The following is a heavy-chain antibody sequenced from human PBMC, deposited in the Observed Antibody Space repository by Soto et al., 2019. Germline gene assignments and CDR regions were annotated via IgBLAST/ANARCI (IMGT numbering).Heavy chain of an antibody. V-gene: IGHV4-4*07. CDR1: GASISGYY. Sequence: QVQLQESGPGLVKPSETLSLTCTVSGASISGYYWSWILKSAGKCLEWIGRIYATGTTDYNPALKSRVMMSVDTSKKQFSLKLRSVTAADTAVYYCVRDGTKTLRDWFDPWGQGISVTVSS. CDR2: IYATGTT. D-gene: IGHD3-16*01. CDR3: VRDGTKTLRDWFDP. J-gene: IGHJ5*02.